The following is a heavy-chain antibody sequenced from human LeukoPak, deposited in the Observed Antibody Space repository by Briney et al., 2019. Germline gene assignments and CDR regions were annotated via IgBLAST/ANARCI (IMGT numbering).Heavy chain of an antibody. V-gene: IGHV4-59*11. CDR1: GVSISSHY. D-gene: IGHD1-14*01. CDR2: IYYSGST. J-gene: IGHJ2*01. Sequence: SDTLSLTCTVSGVSISSHYGSCIRQPPGKGLEEIGYIYYSGSTNYNPSLKSRVTISVDRSKKQFSLKLSSVTAEDTAVYYCARVKTNRNWYFDLWGRGNLVTVSS. CDR3: ARVKTNRNWYFDL.